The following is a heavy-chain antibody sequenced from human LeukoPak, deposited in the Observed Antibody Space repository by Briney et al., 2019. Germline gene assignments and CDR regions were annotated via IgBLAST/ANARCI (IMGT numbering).Heavy chain of an antibody. V-gene: IGHV4-4*07. J-gene: IGHJ3*02. CDR1: GGSISSYY. Sequence: PSETLSLTCTVSGGSISSYYWSWIRQPAGKGLEWIGRIYTSGSTNYSPSLKSRVTMSVDTSKNQFSLKLSSVTAADTAVYYCARDPIIRITMVPEPAFDIWGQGTMVTVSS. CDR2: IYTSGST. CDR3: ARDPIIRITMVPEPAFDI. D-gene: IGHD3-10*01.